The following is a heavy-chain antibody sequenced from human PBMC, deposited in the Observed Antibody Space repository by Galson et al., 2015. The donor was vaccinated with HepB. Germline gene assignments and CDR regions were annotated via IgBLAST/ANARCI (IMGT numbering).Heavy chain of an antibody. D-gene: IGHD3-3*01. V-gene: IGHV4-61*05. CDR1: GGSISSNHYY. J-gene: IGHJ6*03. Sequence: TVSGGSISSNHYYWGWIRQPPGKGLEWIGYIYYSGSTNYNPSLKSRVTISVDTSKNQFSLKLSSVTAADTAVYYCARAAQVPYYDFWSGYYTGVSNGIYYYYYMDVWGKGTTVTVSS. CDR2: IYYSGST. CDR3: ARAAQVPYYDFWSGYYTGVSNGIYYYYYMDV.